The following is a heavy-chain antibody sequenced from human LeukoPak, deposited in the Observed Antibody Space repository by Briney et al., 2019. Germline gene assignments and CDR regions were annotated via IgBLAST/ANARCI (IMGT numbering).Heavy chain of an antibody. Sequence: GSLRLSCAASGFTFSDYYMSWIRQAPGKGLEWVSYISSSGSTIYYADSVKGRFTISRDNAKNSLYLQMNSLRAEDTAVYYCASTIRYYYYYYGMDVWGQGTTVTVSS. D-gene: IGHD5-24*01. V-gene: IGHV3-11*01. CDR1: GFTFSDYY. CDR2: ISSSGSTI. J-gene: IGHJ6*02. CDR3: ASTIRYYYYYYGMDV.